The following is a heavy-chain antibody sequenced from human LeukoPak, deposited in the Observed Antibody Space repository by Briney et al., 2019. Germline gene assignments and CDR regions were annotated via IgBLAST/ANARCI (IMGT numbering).Heavy chain of an antibody. J-gene: IGHJ4*02. CDR1: GFTFSSYA. V-gene: IGHV3-30-3*01. Sequence: GGSLRLSCAASGFTFSSYAMHWVRQAPGKGLEWVAVISYDGSNKYYADSVKGRFTISRDNSKNTLYLQMNSLRAEDTAVYYCARSFDYWGQGTLVTVSS. CDR2: ISYDGSNK. CDR3: ARSFDY.